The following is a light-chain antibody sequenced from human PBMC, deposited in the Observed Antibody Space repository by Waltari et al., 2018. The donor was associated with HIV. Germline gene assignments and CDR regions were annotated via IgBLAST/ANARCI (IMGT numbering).Light chain of an antibody. CDR2: GAS. Sequence: EIVMTQSPVTLSVSPGERATLSCRASQSVSSNLAWYQQKPGQAPRLLIYGASTRATGIPARFSGSGSGTEVTLTISSLQSEDFAVYYCQHYNNWPPYTFGQGTKLEIK. V-gene: IGKV3-15*01. CDR3: QHYNNWPPYT. J-gene: IGKJ2*01. CDR1: QSVSSN.